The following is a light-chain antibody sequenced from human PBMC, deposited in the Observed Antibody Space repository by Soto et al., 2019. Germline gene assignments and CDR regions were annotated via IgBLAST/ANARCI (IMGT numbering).Light chain of an antibody. CDR2: DAV. V-gene: IGKV3-20*01. Sequence: VLTQSPGSLSLSPGERATVSCRASQTVTISYLAWYQQRPGQAPQLLIYDAVKRATGIPDRFSGSESGRDYTRTISRLDPEDSAVYYCQQYGDSITFGGGTKVEIK. CDR3: QQYGDSIT. CDR1: QTVTISY. J-gene: IGKJ4*01.